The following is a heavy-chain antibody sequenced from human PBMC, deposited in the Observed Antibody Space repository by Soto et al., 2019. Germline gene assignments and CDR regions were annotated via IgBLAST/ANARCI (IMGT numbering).Heavy chain of an antibody. CDR2: INHSGGA. J-gene: IGHJ5*02. CDR1: GGPFTAYS. CDR3: ARYPPYYLDSSGRVISPIFDP. Sequence: HLRQWGAGLLKPSETLSLTCAVSGGPFTAYSWTWIHQPPGKGLAWIVDINHSGGATYNPSLSRRVPLPLDTPTSQVSLTLSSVTAADTAMYYCARYPPYYLDSSGRVISPIFDPWGQGTLVTVSS. D-gene: IGHD3-22*01. V-gene: IGHV4-34*01.